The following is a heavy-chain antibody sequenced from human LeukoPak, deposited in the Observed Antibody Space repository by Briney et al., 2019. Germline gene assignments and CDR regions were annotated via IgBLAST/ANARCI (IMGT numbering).Heavy chain of an antibody. Sequence: QSGGSLRLSCDASGFTFNNYAMSWVRQAPGRGLEWASSTAGSGISKDYADSVKGRFTISKDKSKNTLYLQMDNLRAEDTGVYFCARLPTFYYDSSGYHYDYWGQGTLVTVSS. V-gene: IGHV3-23*01. CDR2: TAGSGISK. CDR3: ARLPTFYYDSSGYHYDY. D-gene: IGHD3-22*01. J-gene: IGHJ4*02. CDR1: GFTFNNYA.